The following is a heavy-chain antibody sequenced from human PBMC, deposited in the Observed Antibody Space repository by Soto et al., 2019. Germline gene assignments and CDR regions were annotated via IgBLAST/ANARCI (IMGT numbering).Heavy chain of an antibody. J-gene: IGHJ4*02. CDR3: ATFRSYFDY. CDR1: GFTFSDAW. V-gene: IGHV3-15*01. Sequence: PGGSLRLSCAASGFTFSDAWMTWVRQAPGKGLEWVGRIKSQGEGGTTEYAAPVKGRFTISRDDSENTLYLQMNSLKSEDTAVYYCATFRSYFDYWGPGTLVTVSS. CDR2: IKSQGEGGTT.